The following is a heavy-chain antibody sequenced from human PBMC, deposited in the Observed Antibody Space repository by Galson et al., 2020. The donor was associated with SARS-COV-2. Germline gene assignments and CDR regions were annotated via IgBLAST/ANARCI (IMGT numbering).Heavy chain of an antibody. CDR2: NSAYNGNT. CDR1: GYTFTSHC. CDR3: ASVAYYNDSSGGYYDMDV. Sequence: GESLKIPCNTSGYTFTSHCNSWVRQAPGQGPEWMGWNSAYNGNTNYAQKLQGPVTMTTDTSTSTAYMERRSPRADDTAVYYCASVAYYNDSSGGYYDMDVWGKGTTVTVSS. J-gene: IGHJ6*03. V-gene: IGHV1-18*01. D-gene: IGHD3-22*01.